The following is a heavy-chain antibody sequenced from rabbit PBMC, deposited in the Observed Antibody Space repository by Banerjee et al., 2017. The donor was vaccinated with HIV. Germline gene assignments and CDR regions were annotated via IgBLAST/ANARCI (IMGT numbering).Heavy chain of an antibody. CDR2: VYTGDSDDT. CDR1: GFSFSGIHW. D-gene: IGHD6-1*01. CDR3: ARGGYDANYFNL. J-gene: IGHJ4*01. V-gene: IGHV1S40*01. Sequence: QSLEESGGDLVKPGTSLTLSCKASGFSFSGIHWICWVRQAPGKGLEWIACVYTGDSDDTAYASWAKGRFTISKTSSTTVTLQMTSLTAADTATYFCARGGYDANYFNLWGPGTLVTVS.